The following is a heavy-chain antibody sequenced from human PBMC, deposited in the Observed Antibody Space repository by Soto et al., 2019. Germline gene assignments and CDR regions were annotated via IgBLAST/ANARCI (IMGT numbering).Heavy chain of an antibody. CDR3: ARDQSAYYYDSSGYDY. D-gene: IGHD3-22*01. V-gene: IGHV3-33*01. CDR2: IWYDGSNK. CDR1: GFTFSSYG. Sequence: QVQLVESGGGVVQPGRSLRLSCAASGFTFSSYGMHWVRQAPGKGLEWGAVIWYDGSNKYYADSVKGRFTISRDNSKNTLYLQMNSLRAEATAVYYCARDQSAYYYDSSGYDYWGQGTLVTVSS. J-gene: IGHJ4*02.